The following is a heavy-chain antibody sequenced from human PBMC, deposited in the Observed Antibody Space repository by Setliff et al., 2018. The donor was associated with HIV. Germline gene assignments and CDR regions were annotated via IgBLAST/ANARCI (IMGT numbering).Heavy chain of an antibody. V-gene: IGHV4-39*01. CDR1: GGPMRSSSYY. CDR3: ARRLAIGHWHFDI. J-gene: IGHJ2*01. CDR2: IYYTGST. Sequence: SETLSLTCSVSGGPMRSSSYYWGWIRQPPGKGLEWIGSIYYTGSTYSNPSLKSRLTISEDASKSQFSLTLRSVTAADTAVYYCARRLAIGHWHFDIWGRGTLVTVSS.